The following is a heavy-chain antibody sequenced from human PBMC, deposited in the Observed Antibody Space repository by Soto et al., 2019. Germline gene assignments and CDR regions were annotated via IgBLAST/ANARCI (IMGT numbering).Heavy chain of an antibody. D-gene: IGHD5-12*01. CDR2: IYYSGST. CDR3: ARDTQRGYSGYFDS. Sequence: QVQQQESGPGLVKPSQTLSLSCTVSGGSLSSGGYYWSWIRQHPGKGLEWIGFIYYSGSTYYNPSLKSRVTISVDTSQNQFSLKLSSVTAAHTAVYYCARDTQRGYSGYFDSWGQGTLVTVSS. V-gene: IGHV4-31*03. CDR1: GGSLSSGGYY. J-gene: IGHJ4*02.